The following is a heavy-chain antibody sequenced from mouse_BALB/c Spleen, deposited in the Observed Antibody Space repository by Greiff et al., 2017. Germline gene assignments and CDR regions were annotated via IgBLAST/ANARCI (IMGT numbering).Heavy chain of an antibody. CDR1: GYTFSSYW. V-gene: IGHV1-9*01. J-gene: IGHJ1*01. CDR2: ILPGSGST. CDR3: ARGRGDWYFDV. Sequence: QVQLKESGAELMKPGASVKISCKATGYTFSSYWIEWVKQRPGHGLEWIGEILPGSGSTNYNEKFKGKATFTADTSSNTAYMQLSSLTSEDSAVYYCARGRGDWYFDVWGAGTTVTVSS.